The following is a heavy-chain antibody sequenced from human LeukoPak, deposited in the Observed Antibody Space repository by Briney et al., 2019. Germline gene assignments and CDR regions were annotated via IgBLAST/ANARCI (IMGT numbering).Heavy chain of an antibody. Sequence: PSETLSLTCTVSGGSISSYYWSWIRQPPGKGLEWIGYIYYSGSTNYNPSLKSRVTISVDTSKNQFSLKLSSVTAADTGVYYCARVPSCCGDYFDYWGQGTLVTVSS. CDR1: GGSISSYY. V-gene: IGHV4-59*01. CDR3: ARVPSCCGDYFDY. J-gene: IGHJ4*02. D-gene: IGHD2-2*01. CDR2: IYYSGST.